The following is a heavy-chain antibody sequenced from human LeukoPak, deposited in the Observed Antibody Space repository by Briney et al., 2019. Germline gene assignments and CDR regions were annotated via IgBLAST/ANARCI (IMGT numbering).Heavy chain of an antibody. CDR3: ARDPTYYDILTGYYYGCYFDY. D-gene: IGHD3-9*01. CDR2: IWYDGSNK. Sequence: GGSLRLSCAASGFTFSSYGMHWVRQAPGKGLEWVAVIWYDGSNKYYADSVKGRFTISRDNSKNTLYLQMNSLRAEDTAVYYCARDPTYYDILTGYYYGCYFDYWGQGTLVTVSS. V-gene: IGHV3-33*01. J-gene: IGHJ4*02. CDR1: GFTFSSYG.